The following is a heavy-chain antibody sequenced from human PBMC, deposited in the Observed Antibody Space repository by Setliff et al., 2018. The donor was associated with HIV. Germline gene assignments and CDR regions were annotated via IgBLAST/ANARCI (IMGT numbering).Heavy chain of an antibody. Sequence: SETLSLTCTVSGGSISSSSHYWSWIRQTPGTGLEWIGTIYNAGRISYNPSLRSRVTFSVDPSQNQFSLILRSVTAADTAVYYCARPGSSSSYYAMDVWGQGTTVTVSS. CDR1: GGSISSSSHY. V-gene: IGHV4-39*07. J-gene: IGHJ6*02. CDR2: IYNAGRI. D-gene: IGHD3-10*01. CDR3: ARPGSSSSYYAMDV.